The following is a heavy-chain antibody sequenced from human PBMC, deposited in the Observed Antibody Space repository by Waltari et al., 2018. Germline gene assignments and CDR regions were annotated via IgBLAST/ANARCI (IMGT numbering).Heavy chain of an antibody. CDR2: ISGSGGST. V-gene: IGHV3-23*01. Sequence: EVQLLESGGGLVQPGGSLRLSCAASGFTFSSYAMSWVRQAPGKGLEWGAAISGSGGSTYYADSVKGRFTISRDNSKNTLYLQMNSLRAEDTAVYYCVPKAASYFDYWGQGTLVTVSS. J-gene: IGHJ4*02. CDR3: VPKAASYFDY. CDR1: GFTFSSYA.